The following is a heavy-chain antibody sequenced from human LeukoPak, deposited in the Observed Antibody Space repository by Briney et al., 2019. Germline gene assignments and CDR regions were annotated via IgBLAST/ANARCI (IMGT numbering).Heavy chain of an antibody. CDR1: CGPLNNRSYH. CDR3: ARHEAYCGGDCYPDAFDI. J-gene: IGHJ3*02. V-gene: IGHV4-39*01. D-gene: IGHD2-21*02. CDR2: IYFSGST. Sequence: SGTPSPPFPVSCGPLNNRSYHWGWVPPPPRKGVGGVGGIYFSGSTYYNPSLKSRVTISVDTSKNQFSLKLSSVTAADTAVYYCARHEAYCGGDCYPDAFDIWGQGTMVTVSS.